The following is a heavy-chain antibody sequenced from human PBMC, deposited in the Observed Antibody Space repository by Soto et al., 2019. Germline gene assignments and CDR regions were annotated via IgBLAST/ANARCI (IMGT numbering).Heavy chain of an antibody. CDR2: ISSSSSYI. CDR1: GLTFSSYS. V-gene: IGHV3-21*01. Sequence: GGSLRLSCAGSGLTFSSYSMNWVRQAPGKGLEWVSSISSSSSYIYYADSVKGRFTISRDNAKNSLYLQMNSLRAEDTAVYYCARGLFYYDSSGYLGYWGQGT. J-gene: IGHJ4*02. D-gene: IGHD3-22*01. CDR3: ARGLFYYDSSGYLGY.